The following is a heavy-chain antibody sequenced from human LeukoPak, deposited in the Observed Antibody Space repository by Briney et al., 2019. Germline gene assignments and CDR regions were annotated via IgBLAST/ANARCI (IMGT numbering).Heavy chain of an antibody. CDR1: GGSISSSSYY. V-gene: IGHV4-39*07. CDR2: IYYSGST. J-gene: IGHJ6*03. CDR3: ARGSRMVRGARAYYMDV. Sequence: SETLSLTCTVSGGSISSSSYYWGWIRQPPGKGLEWIGSIYYSGSTYYNPSLKSRVTISVDTSKNQFSLKLSSVTAADTAVYYCARGSRMVRGARAYYMDVWGKGTTVTISS. D-gene: IGHD3-10*01.